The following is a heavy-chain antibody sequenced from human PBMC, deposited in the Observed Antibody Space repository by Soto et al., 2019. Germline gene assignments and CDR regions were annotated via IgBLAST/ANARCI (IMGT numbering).Heavy chain of an antibody. V-gene: IGHV3-23*01. CDR3: STARNEYYYFYGLDV. D-gene: IGHD1-1*01. CDR2: ISGSGGYT. Sequence: PGGSLRLSCGASGFTFSNYAMSWVRQAPGKGLEWVSGISGSGGYTYYADFVKGRFSISRDNSKNTLYLQMSSLRAEDTAIYYCSTARNEYYYFYGLDVWGQGTTVTVSS. CDR1: GFTFSNYA. J-gene: IGHJ6*02.